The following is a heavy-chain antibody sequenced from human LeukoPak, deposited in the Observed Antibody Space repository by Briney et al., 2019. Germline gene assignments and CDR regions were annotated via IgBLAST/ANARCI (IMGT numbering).Heavy chain of an antibody. CDR3: ARVRDGYRFTAHYYDSSGYYYGYFDY. CDR1: GGTFSSYA. CDR2: IIPIFGTA. J-gene: IGHJ4*02. Sequence: SVKVSCKASGGTFSSYAISWVRQAPGQGLEWMGGIIPIFGTANYAQKFQGRVTITADESTSTAYMELSSLRSEDTAVYYCARVRDGYRFTAHYYDSSGYYYGYFDYWGQGTLVTVSS. D-gene: IGHD3-22*01. V-gene: IGHV1-69*13.